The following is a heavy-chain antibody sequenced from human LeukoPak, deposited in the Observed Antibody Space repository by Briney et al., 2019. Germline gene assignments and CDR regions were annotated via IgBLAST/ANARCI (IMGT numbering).Heavy chain of an antibody. V-gene: IGHV1-2*06. J-gene: IGHJ4*02. Sequence: ASVKVSCKASGYTFTGYYMHWVRQAPGQGLEWMGRINPNSGGTNYAQKFQGRVTMTRDTSISTAYMELSRLRSDDTAVYYCARRGDQYDILTGYFDYWGQGTLVTVSP. CDR1: GYTFTGYY. CDR2: INPNSGGT. D-gene: IGHD3-9*01. CDR3: ARRGDQYDILTGYFDY.